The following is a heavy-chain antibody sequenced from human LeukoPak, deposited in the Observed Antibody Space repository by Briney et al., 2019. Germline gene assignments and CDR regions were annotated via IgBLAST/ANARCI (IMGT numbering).Heavy chain of an antibody. CDR2: IIPIFGTA. CDR1: GGTFSSYA. J-gene: IGHJ6*03. V-gene: IGHV1-69*01. Sequence: SVKVSCKASGGTFSSYAISWMRQAPGQGLEWMGGIIPIFGTAYYAQKFQGRVTITADESTSTAYMELSSLRSEDTAVYYCAASYYYYYMDVWGKGTTVTVSS. CDR3: AASYYYYYMDV.